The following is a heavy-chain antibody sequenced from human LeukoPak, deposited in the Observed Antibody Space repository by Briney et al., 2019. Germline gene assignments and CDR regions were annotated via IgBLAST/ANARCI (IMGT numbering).Heavy chain of an antibody. CDR1: GASISSYY. CDR3: ARVASSGWKFDY. J-gene: IGHJ4*02. V-gene: IGHV4-59*08. D-gene: IGHD6-19*01. Sequence: SETLSLTCTVSGASISSYYWSWIRQPPGKGLEWIGYIYYSGSTNYNPSLKSRVTISVDTSKNQFSLKLSSVTAADTAVYYCARVASSGWKFDYWGQGTLVTVSS. CDR2: IYYSGST.